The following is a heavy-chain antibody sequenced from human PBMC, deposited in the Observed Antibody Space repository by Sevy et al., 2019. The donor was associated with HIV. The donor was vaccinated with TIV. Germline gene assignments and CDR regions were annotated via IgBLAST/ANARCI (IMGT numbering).Heavy chain of an antibody. Sequence: SVKVSCKASGGTFSSYAISWVRQAPGQGLEWMGRIIPIFGTANYAQKFQGRVTITADESTSTAYMELSSLRSEDTAVYYCARDIRRDYYYYYYYMDVWGKGTTVTVSS. V-gene: IGHV1-69*13. D-gene: IGHD2-21*01. CDR2: IIPIFGTA. CDR3: ARDIRRDYYYYYYYMDV. J-gene: IGHJ6*03. CDR1: GGTFSSYA.